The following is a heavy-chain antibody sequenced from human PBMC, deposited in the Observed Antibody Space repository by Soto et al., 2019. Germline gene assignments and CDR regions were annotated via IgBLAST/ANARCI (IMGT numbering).Heavy chain of an antibody. D-gene: IGHD3-10*01. Sequence: GEALKISCKGSGYTFTNFWITWVRQMPGKGLERVGRFEPSDSYTNYGPSFQDHVTIFVDNSINNAFLQWRSLKASDSAMYSCVGRGDRYCDAPCGSSDLWGQGTLVTVSS. CDR2: FEPSDSYT. CDR3: VGRGDRYCDAPCGSSDL. J-gene: IGHJ5*02. V-gene: IGHV5-10-1*01. CDR1: GYTFTNFW.